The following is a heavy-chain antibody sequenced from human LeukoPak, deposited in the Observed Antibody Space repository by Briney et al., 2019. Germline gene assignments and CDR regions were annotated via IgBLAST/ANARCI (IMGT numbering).Heavy chain of an antibody. CDR2: IYPGDSDT. D-gene: IGHD6-6*01. Sequence: GESPKISCQGSGYSFTTYWIGWVRQMPGKGLEWVGIIYPGDSDTKYSPAFQGQVTISADKSINTAYLQWSSLKASDTAMYYCARHRSSSDLFDYWGQGTLVTVSS. CDR1: GYSFTTYW. CDR3: ARHRSSSDLFDY. J-gene: IGHJ4*02. V-gene: IGHV5-51*01.